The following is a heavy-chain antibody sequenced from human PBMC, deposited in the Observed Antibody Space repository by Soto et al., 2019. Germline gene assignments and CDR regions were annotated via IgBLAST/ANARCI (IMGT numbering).Heavy chain of an antibody. CDR3: AHRSYYYDSSGYRRGAFDI. CDR1: GFSLSTSGVG. Sequence: ESGPTLVKPTQTLTLTCTFSGFSLSTSGVGVGWIRQPPGKALEWLALIYWNDDKRYSPSLKSRLTITKDTSKNQVVLTMTNMDPVDTATYYCAHRSYYYDSSGYRRGAFDIWDQGTMVTVSS. CDR2: IYWNDDK. D-gene: IGHD3-22*01. J-gene: IGHJ3*02. V-gene: IGHV2-5*01.